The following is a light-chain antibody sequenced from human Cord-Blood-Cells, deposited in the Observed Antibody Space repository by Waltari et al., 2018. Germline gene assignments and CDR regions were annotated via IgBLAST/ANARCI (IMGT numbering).Light chain of an antibody. CDR1: SSDAGSYNL. CDR3: CSYAGRSSYV. Sequence: SALTQPASGSGSPGQSLTISCTGPSSDAGSYNLVYWYQQHPGKDPKLMIYEGSKRASGVFKRFSGTKSGNTACLIIALLRAEDAADYYCCSYAGRSSYVFGTGTKVTVL. V-gene: IGLV2-23*01. CDR2: EGS. J-gene: IGLJ1*01.